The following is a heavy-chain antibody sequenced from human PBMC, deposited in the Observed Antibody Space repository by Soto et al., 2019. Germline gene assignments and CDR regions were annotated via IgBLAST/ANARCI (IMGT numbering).Heavy chain of an antibody. D-gene: IGHD3-3*01. V-gene: IGHV4-39*01. J-gene: IGHJ4*02. Sequence: SETLSLTCTFSVVSISSSSYYCGWIRQPPWKGLEWIGSIYYSGSTYYNPSLKSRVTISVDTSKNQFSLKMSSVTAADTAVYYCARLGNTIFRVVISPPDYWGQGTLVSVSS. CDR3: ARLGNTIFRVVISPPDY. CDR2: IYYSGST. CDR1: VVSISSSSYY.